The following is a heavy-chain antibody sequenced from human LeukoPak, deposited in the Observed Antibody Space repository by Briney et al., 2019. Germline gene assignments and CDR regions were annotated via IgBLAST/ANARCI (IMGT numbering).Heavy chain of an antibody. V-gene: IGHV3-30-3*01. D-gene: IGHD6-13*01. Sequence: GGSLRLSCAASGFTFSSYAMHWVRQAPGKGLEWVAVISYDGSNKYYADSVKGRFTISRDNSKNTLYLQMNSLKAEDTAVYYCARAHSSSWYLDYWGQGTLVTVSS. CDR3: ARAHSSSWYLDY. CDR2: ISYDGSNK. J-gene: IGHJ4*02. CDR1: GFTFSSYA.